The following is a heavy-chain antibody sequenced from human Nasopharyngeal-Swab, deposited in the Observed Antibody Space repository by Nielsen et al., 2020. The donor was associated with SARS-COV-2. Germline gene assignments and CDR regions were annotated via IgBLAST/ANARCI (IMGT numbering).Heavy chain of an antibody. CDR1: GFTFDDYT. J-gene: IGHJ4*02. CDR3: ARDLDYGDSLFDS. V-gene: IGHV3-43*02. Sequence: GESLKISCAASGFTFDDYTMHWVRQAPGKGLEWVSVISGDGGSTYYADSVKGRFTISRDNNKNSLYLQMNSLRTEDTASYYCARDLDYGDSLFDSWGQGTLVTVSS. CDR2: ISGDGGST. D-gene: IGHD4-17*01.